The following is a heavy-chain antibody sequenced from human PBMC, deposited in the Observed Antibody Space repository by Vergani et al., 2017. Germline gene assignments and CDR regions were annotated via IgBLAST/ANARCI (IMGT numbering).Heavy chain of an antibody. J-gene: IGHJ2*01. CDR1: GFTFSSYD. Sequence: VQLVESGGGLVKPGGSLRLSCAASGFTFSSYDMHWVRQATGKGLEWVSAIGTAGDTYYPGSVKGRFTISRENAKNSLYLQMNSLRAGDTAVYYCARGGYCSSTSCSKAHGYFDLWGRGTLVTVSS. CDR3: ARGGYCSSTSCSKAHGYFDL. CDR2: IGTAGDT. V-gene: IGHV3-13*01. D-gene: IGHD2-2*01.